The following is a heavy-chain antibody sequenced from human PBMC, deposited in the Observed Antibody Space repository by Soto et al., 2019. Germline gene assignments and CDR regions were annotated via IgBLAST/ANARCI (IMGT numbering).Heavy chain of an antibody. Sequence: GGSLRLSCATSGFILSDCAMNWVRQAPGKGLEWVSYISSSSSVIDYADSVKGRFTVSRDSARNSLYLQLTSLRAEDTSVYYCARDLSWGSNWYYYMDVWGKGTTVTVSS. V-gene: IGHV3-48*01. D-gene: IGHD7-27*01. CDR1: GFILSDCA. CDR3: ARDLSWGSNWYYYMDV. J-gene: IGHJ6*03. CDR2: ISSSSSVI.